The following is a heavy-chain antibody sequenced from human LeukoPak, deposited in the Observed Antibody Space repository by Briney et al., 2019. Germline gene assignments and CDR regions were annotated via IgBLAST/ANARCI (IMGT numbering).Heavy chain of an antibody. CDR3: ARDAADYYDFGYFDY. V-gene: IGHV3-21*01. D-gene: IGHD3-22*01. Sequence: GGSLRLSCAASGFTFSSYSMNWVRQAPGKGLEWVSSISSSSSYIYYADSVKGRFTISRDNAKNSLYLQMNSLRAEDTAVYYCARDAADYYDFGYFDYWGQGTLVTVSS. J-gene: IGHJ4*02. CDR1: GFTFSSYS. CDR2: ISSSSSYI.